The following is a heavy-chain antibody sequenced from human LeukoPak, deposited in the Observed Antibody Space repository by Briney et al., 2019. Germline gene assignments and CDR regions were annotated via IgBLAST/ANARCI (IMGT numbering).Heavy chain of an antibody. J-gene: IGHJ6*03. Sequence: PSETLSLTCAVYGGSFSGYYWRWIRQPPGKGQEWIGEINHSGSTNYNPSLKSRVTISVDTSKNQFSLKLSSVTAADTAVYYCARDSLYYYYYYMDVWGKGTTVTVSS. D-gene: IGHD2-15*01. V-gene: IGHV4-34*01. CDR1: GGSFSGYY. CDR3: ARDSLYYYYYYMDV. CDR2: INHSGST.